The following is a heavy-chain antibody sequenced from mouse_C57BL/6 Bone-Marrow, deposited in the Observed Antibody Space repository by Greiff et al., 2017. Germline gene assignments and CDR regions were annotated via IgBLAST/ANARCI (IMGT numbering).Heavy chain of an antibody. CDR1: GYTFTSYW. D-gene: IGHD2-3*01. Sequence: QVQLQQPGAELVKPGASVKLSCKASGYTFTSYWMQWVKQRPGQGLEWIGEIDPSDSYTNYNQKFKGKATLTVDTSSSTAYKQLSSLTSEDTAVYYCARDDDGYSLYAMDYWGQGTSVTVSS. CDR3: ARDDDGYSLYAMDY. V-gene: IGHV1-50*01. J-gene: IGHJ4*01. CDR2: IDPSDSYT.